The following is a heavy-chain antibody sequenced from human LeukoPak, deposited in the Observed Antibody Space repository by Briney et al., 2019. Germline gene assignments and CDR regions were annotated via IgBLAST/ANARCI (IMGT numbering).Heavy chain of an antibody. D-gene: IGHD2-2*01. CDR2: INHSGST. CDR3: ARGLTRGYCSSTSCFRNPYNWFDP. Sequence: SETLSLTCAVYGGSFSGYYWSWIRQPPGKGLEWIGEINHSGSTNYNPSPKSRVTISVDTSKNQFSLKLSSVTAADTAVYYCARGLTRGYCSSTSCFRNPYNWFDPWGQGTLVTVSS. J-gene: IGHJ5*02. CDR1: GGSFSGYY. V-gene: IGHV4-34*01.